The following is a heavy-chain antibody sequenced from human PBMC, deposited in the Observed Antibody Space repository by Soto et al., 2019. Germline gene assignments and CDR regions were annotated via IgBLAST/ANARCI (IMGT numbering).Heavy chain of an antibody. CDR1: GGSFSGYY. D-gene: IGHD4-17*01. Sequence: QVQLQQRGAGMLTTSETLSLTCAVYGGSFSGYYWSWIRQPPGKGLERIGEINHSGRNNYNPSLKIRFTISVDTSKNQCSLKLSSVTAADTAVYYCARDGPPSKYFDYWGQGTQVTVSS. CDR2: INHSGRN. V-gene: IGHV4-34*01. J-gene: IGHJ4*02. CDR3: ARDGPPSKYFDY.